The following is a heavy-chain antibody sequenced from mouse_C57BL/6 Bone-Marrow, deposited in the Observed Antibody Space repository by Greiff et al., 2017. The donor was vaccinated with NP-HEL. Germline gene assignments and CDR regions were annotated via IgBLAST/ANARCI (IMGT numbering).Heavy chain of an antibody. CDR3: ARGALRPAAYY. V-gene: IGHV3-6*01. CDR1: GYSITSGYY. Sequence: EVQLQESGPGLVKPSQSLSLTCSVTGYSITSGYYWNWIRQFPGNKLEWMGYISYDGSNNYNPSLKNRISITRDTSKNQFFLKLNSVTTEDTATYYCARGALRPAAYYWGQGTTLTVSS. J-gene: IGHJ2*01. CDR2: ISYDGSN.